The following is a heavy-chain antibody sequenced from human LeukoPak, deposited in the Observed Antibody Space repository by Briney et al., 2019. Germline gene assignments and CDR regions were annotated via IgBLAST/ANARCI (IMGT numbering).Heavy chain of an antibody. V-gene: IGHV3-15*01. Sequence: GSLRLSCTASGFTFSNAWMTWVRQAPGKGLEWVGRIKRRSDGGTTEYAAPLKGRFSISRDDSKKTVYLQMNSLKTEDTAMYYCARGPSGYHNTGGQGTLVTVSS. J-gene: IGHJ4*02. D-gene: IGHD5-12*01. CDR2: IKRRSDGGTT. CDR3: ARGPSGYHNT. CDR1: GFTFSNAW.